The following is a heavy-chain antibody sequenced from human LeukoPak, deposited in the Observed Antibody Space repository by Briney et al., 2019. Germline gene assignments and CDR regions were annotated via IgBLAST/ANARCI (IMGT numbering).Heavy chain of an antibody. CDR2: IIPILGIA. CDR1: GYTFTSYD. V-gene: IGHV1-69*04. D-gene: IGHD6-13*01. CDR3: ARDRGYSSSWYRFDY. Sequence: SVKVSCKASGYTFTSYDINWVRQAPGQGLEWMGRIIPILGIANYAQKFQGRVTITTDESTSTACMELSSLRSEDTAVYYCARDRGYSSSWYRFDYWGQGTLVTVSS. J-gene: IGHJ4*02.